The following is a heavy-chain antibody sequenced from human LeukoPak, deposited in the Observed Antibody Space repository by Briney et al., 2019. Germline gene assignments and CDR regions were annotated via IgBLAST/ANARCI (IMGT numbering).Heavy chain of an antibody. CDR1: GFTFSSYA. CDR2: ISSSGGGT. CDR3: AKEYSSSWYYFDY. V-gene: IGHV3-23*01. Sequence: GGSLRLSCAASGFTFSSYAMSWVRQAPGKGLEWVSAISSSGGGTYYADSVKGRLTISRDNSKNKLYLQMNSLRAEDTAVYYCAKEYSSSWYYFDYWGQGTLVTVSS. D-gene: IGHD6-13*01. J-gene: IGHJ4*02.